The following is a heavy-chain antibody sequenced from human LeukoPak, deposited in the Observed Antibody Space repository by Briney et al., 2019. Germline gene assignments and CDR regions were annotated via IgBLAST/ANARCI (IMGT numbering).Heavy chain of an antibody. J-gene: IGHJ4*02. CDR3: AKDAAPIVLMVYATDY. Sequence: GGSLRLSCAASGFTFSSYGMHWVRQAPGKGLEWVAVISYDGSNKYYADSMKGRFTISRDNSKNTLYLQMNSLRAEDTAVYYCAKDAAPIVLMVYATDYWGQGTLVTVSS. CDR2: ISYDGSNK. V-gene: IGHV3-30*18. CDR1: GFTFSSYG. D-gene: IGHD2-8*01.